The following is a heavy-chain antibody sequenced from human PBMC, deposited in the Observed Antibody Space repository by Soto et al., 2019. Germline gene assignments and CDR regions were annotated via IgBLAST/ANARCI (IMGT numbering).Heavy chain of an antibody. CDR2: INHSGST. V-gene: IGHV4-34*01. D-gene: IGHD2-8*01. Sequence: EPRSVTCAVDGGSFSGYYWGWIRQPPGKGLEWIGEINHSGSTNYNPSLKSRVTISVDTSKKQFSLKLSSVTAADKAVYYCAGFGVTFDYWGQGTLVPVSP. CDR3: AGFGVTFDY. J-gene: IGHJ4*02. CDR1: GGSFSGYY.